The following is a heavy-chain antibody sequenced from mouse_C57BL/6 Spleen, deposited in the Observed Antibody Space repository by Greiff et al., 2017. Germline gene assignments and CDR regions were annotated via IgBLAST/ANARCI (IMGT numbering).Heavy chain of an antibody. CDR2: INPSNGGT. CDR1: GYTFTSYW. Sequence: QVQLQQPGTELVKPGASVKLSCKASGYTFTSYWMHWVKRRPGQGLEWIGNINPSNGGTNYNEKFKSKATLTVDKSSSTAYMQLSSLTSEDSAVYYCARGGFITTVVATDFDVWGTGTTVTVSS. V-gene: IGHV1-53*01. D-gene: IGHD1-1*01. CDR3: ARGGFITTVVATDFDV. J-gene: IGHJ1*03.